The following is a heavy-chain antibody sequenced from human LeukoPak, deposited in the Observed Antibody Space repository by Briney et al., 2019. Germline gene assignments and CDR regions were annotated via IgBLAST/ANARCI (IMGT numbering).Heavy chain of an antibody. J-gene: IGHJ3*02. CDR3: ARVELMVRGVHDAFDI. V-gene: IGHV4-34*01. CDR2: INHSGST. D-gene: IGHD3-10*01. Sequence: PSETLSLTCAVYGGSFSGYYWSWIRQPPGKGLEWIGEINHSGSTNYNPSLKSRVTISVDTSKNQFSLKLSSVTAADTAVYYCARVELMVRGVHDAFDIWGQGTMVTVSS. CDR1: GGSFSGYY.